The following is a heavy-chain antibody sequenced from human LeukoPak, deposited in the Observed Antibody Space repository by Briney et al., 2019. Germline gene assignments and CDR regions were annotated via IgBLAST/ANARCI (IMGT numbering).Heavy chain of an antibody. CDR2: MNPNSGNT. J-gene: IGHJ6*03. V-gene: IGHV1-8*01. CDR1: GYTFTSYD. D-gene: IGHD6-13*01. Sequence: ASVKVSCKASGYTFTSYDINWVRQATGQGLEWMGWMNPNSGNTGYAQKFQGRVTMTRNTSISTAYMELSSLRSKDTAVYYCARETAAATHYYYYYYMDVWGKGTTVTVSS. CDR3: ARETAAATHYYYYYYMDV.